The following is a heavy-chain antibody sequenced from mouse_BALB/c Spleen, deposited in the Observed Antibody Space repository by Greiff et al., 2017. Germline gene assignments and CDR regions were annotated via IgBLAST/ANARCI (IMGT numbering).Heavy chain of an antibody. D-gene: IGHD2-12*01. CDR1: GFTFSDYY. CDR3: ARDRGVYDEGGYFDY. CDR2: ISDGGSYT. J-gene: IGHJ2*01. Sequence: EVQLVESGGGLVKPGGSLKLSCAASGFTFSDYYMYWVRQTPEKRLEWVATISDGGSYTYYPDSVKGRFTISRDNAKNNLYLQMSSLKSEDTAMYYCARDRGVYDEGGYFDYWGQGTTLTVSS. V-gene: IGHV5-4*02.